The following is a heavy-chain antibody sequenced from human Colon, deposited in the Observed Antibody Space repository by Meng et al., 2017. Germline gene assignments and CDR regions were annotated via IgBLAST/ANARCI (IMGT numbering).Heavy chain of an antibody. D-gene: IGHD6-19*01. Sequence: SLKISCAASRFTFSEYAMSWVRQSPGKGLEWVSTISASGDRTFYADSVKGRFTISRDNSRNRLYLQMKSLRAEDTAVYYCHLLVAGRGVFYFYSGFDVWGQGTTVTVSS. CDR1: RFTFSEYA. V-gene: IGHV3-23*01. CDR2: ISASGDRT. CDR3: HLLVAGRGVFYFYSGFDV. J-gene: IGHJ6*02.